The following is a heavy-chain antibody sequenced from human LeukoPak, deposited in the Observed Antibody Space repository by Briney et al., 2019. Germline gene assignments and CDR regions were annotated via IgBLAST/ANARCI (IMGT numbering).Heavy chain of an antibody. D-gene: IGHD1-26*01. Sequence: SDTLSLTCTLSGGPISSGGYYWSWIRQHPGKGLEWFGYIYYSGSTYYNPSLKSRVTISVDTSKKQFSLKLSSVTAADTAVYYCARGYSRSWNYFDYWGQGTLVTVSS. CDR3: ARGYSRSWNYFDY. V-gene: IGHV4-31*03. J-gene: IGHJ4*02. CDR2: IYYSGST. CDR1: GGPISSGGYY.